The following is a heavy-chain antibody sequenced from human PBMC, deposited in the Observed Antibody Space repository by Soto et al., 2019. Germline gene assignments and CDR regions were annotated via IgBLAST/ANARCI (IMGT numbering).Heavy chain of an antibody. D-gene: IGHD4-17*01. CDR3: ARRISAYCDYGGEFDY. CDR1: GGTFSSYA. V-gene: IGHV1-69*01. J-gene: IGHJ4*02. Sequence: QVQLVHSGAEAKKRGSSVKLSCKASGGTFSSYAISWVRLAPGQGLEWMGGIIPIFGTANYAQKFQGRVTITADESTSTAYMELSSLRSEDTAVYYCARRISAYCDYGGEFDYWGQGTLVTVSS. CDR2: IIPIFGTA.